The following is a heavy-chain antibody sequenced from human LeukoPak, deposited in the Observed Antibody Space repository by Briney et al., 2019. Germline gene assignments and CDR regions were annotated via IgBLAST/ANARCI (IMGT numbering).Heavy chain of an antibody. Sequence: GGSLRLSCAASGFTFSTSWMTWVRQAPGKGLECVANINGDGSLNGHVASVKGRFTISRDNAKNSVYLQMISLRDEDTAVYYCTRDRAYGALDYWGQGTLVTVSS. D-gene: IGHD4/OR15-4a*01. CDR1: GFTFSTSW. J-gene: IGHJ4*02. V-gene: IGHV3-7*01. CDR3: TRDRAYGALDY. CDR2: INGDGSLN.